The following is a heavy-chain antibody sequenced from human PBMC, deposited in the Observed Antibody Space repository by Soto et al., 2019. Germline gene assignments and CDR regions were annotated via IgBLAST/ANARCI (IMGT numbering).Heavy chain of an antibody. CDR1: GYSFTDYH. CDR3: ARGDSTDCSNGVCSFFYNHDMDV. CDR2: INPKSGGT. D-gene: IGHD2-8*01. V-gene: IGHV1-2*04. Sequence: ASVKVSCRASGYSFTDYHIHWVRQAPGQGLEWLGRINPKSGGTSTAQKFQGWVTMTTDTSISTASMELTRLTSDDTAIYYCARGDSTDCSNGVCSFFYNHDMDVWGQGTTVTVSS. J-gene: IGHJ6*02.